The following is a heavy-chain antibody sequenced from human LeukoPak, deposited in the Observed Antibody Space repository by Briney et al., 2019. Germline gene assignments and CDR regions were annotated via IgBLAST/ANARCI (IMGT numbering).Heavy chain of an antibody. Sequence: ASVKVSCKASGCIFTNYGISWVRQAPGQGLEWMGWISGYNGNTKYAQKFQGRVTMTTDTSTSTAYMELRSLISDDTAVYFCARDDLDTVMGACDRWGQGTLVIVSS. CDR1: GCIFTNYG. V-gene: IGHV1-18*04. D-gene: IGHD5-18*01. J-gene: IGHJ5*02. CDR3: ARDDLDTVMGACDR. CDR2: ISGYNGNT.